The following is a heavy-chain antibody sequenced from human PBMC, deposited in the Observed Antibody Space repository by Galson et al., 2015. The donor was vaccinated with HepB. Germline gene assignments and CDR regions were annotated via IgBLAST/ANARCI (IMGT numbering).Heavy chain of an antibody. V-gene: IGHV1-69*01. CDR1: GGTFSSYA. J-gene: IGHJ6*02. CDR3: AIGIAVAGTKYYGMDV. D-gene: IGHD6-19*01. Sequence: CKASGGTFSSYAISWVRQAPGQGLEWMGGIIPIFGTANYAQKFQGRVTITADESTSTAYMELSSLRSEDTAVYYCAIGIAVAGTKYYGMDVWGQGTTVTVSS. CDR2: IIPIFGTA.